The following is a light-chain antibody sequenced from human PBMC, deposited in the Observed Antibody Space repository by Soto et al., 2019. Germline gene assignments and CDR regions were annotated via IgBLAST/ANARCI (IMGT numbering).Light chain of an antibody. J-gene: IGLJ2*01. Sequence: QSVLTQPASVSGSPGQSITISCTGTSSDIGSYNYVPWYQQHPGKAPKLMIYEVNNRPSGISHRFSGSRSGNTASLTISGLQTEDEADYYCSAYTGSTTRVVFGGGTKLTVL. CDR2: EVN. CDR3: SAYTGSTTRVV. CDR1: SSDIGSYNY. V-gene: IGLV2-14*01.